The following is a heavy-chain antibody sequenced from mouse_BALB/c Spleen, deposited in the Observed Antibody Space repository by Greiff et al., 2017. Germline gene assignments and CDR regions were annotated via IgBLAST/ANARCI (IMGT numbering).Heavy chain of an antibody. D-gene: IGHD1-3*01. CDR1: GYTFSSYW. CDR3: ARYKDYGAMDY. V-gene: IGHV1-9*01. J-gene: IGHJ4*01. CDR2: ILPGSGST. Sequence: VQLQQSGAELMKPGASVKISCKATGYTFSSYWIEWVKQRPGHGLEWIGEILPGSGSTNYNEKFKGKATFTADTSSNTAYMQLSSLTSEDSAVYYCARYKDYGAMDYWGQGTSVTVSS.